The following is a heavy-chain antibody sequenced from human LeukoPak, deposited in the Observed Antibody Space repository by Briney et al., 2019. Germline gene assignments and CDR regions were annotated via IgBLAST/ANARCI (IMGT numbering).Heavy chain of an antibody. D-gene: IGHD3-22*01. V-gene: IGHV4-34*01. CDR2: INHSGST. Sequence: SETLSLTCAVYGGSFSGYYWSWIRQPPGKGLEWIGEINHSGSTNYNPSLKSRVTISVDTSKNQFSLKLSSVTAADTAVYYCARQSGITMIVVIIGDAFDIWGQGTMVTVSS. CDR3: ARQSGITMIVVIIGDAFDI. J-gene: IGHJ3*02. CDR1: GGSFSGYY.